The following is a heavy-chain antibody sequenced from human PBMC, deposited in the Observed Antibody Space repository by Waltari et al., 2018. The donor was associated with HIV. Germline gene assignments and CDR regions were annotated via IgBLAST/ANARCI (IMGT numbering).Heavy chain of an antibody. V-gene: IGHV3-9*01. J-gene: IGHJ6*02. Sequence: EVQLVESGGGLVQPGGSLRLSCAVSGFTFDNYAMHWVRQVPGKGLGCVSGCDFESDRIDYADSVKGRFTVSRDNAKNSLYLQMNSLRVEDTALYYCGKDLTPGGLDVWGQGTTVIVSS. CDR3: GKDLTPGGLDV. CDR1: GFTFDNYA. CDR2: CDFESDRI.